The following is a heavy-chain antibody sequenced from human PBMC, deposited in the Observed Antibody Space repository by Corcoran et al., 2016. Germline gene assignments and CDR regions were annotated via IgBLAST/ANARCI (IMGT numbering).Heavy chain of an antibody. CDR1: GGSISSHY. CDR3: AGALYYYGMDV. Sequence: QVQLQESGPGLVKPSETLSLTCTVSGGSISSHYWSWIRQPPGKGLEWIGYIYYRGSTNYNPSLKSRVTISVDTSKNQFSLQLSSVTAADTAVYYCAGALYYYGMDVCGQGTTVTVSS. V-gene: IGHV4-59*11. CDR2: IYYRGST. J-gene: IGHJ6*02.